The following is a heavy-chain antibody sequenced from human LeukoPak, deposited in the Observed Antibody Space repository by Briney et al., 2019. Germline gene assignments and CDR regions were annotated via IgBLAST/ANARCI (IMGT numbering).Heavy chain of an antibody. CDR1: GFTFSGYW. V-gene: IGHV3-74*01. CDR3: VRDNRNYNFDY. Sequence: PGGSLRLSCAASGFTFSGYWMHWVRQAPGKGLVWVSCIKSDGSFTSIADSAKGRFTISRDNAKNTVYLQMNSLRAEDTAVYYCVRDNRNYNFDYWGQGTLVTVSS. J-gene: IGHJ4*02. D-gene: IGHD1-7*01. CDR2: IKSDGSFT.